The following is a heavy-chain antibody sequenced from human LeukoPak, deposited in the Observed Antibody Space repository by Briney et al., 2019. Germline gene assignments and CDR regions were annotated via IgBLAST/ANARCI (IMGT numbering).Heavy chain of an antibody. D-gene: IGHD1-20*01. J-gene: IGHJ3*02. Sequence: PGRSLRLSCAASGFTFDDYAMHWVRQAPGKGLEWDSGISWNSGSIGYADSVKGRFTISRDNAKNSLYLQMNSLRAEDTALYYCAKALGITGTDDAFDIWGQGRMVTVSS. V-gene: IGHV3-9*01. CDR3: AKALGITGTDDAFDI. CDR1: GFTFDDYA. CDR2: ISWNSGSI.